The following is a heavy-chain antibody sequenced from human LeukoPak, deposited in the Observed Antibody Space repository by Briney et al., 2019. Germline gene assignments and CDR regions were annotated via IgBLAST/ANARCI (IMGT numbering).Heavy chain of an antibody. CDR2: IYYSGST. Sequence: SETLSLTCTVSGGSISSYYWSWIRQPPGKGLEWIGYIYYSGSTNYNPSLKSRVTISVDTSKNQFSLKLSSVTAADTAVYYCARCQQGYEGYHLNNWFDPWGQGTLVTVSS. D-gene: IGHD2-2*01. CDR1: GGSISSYY. CDR3: ARCQQGYEGYHLNNWFDP. J-gene: IGHJ5*02. V-gene: IGHV4-59*01.